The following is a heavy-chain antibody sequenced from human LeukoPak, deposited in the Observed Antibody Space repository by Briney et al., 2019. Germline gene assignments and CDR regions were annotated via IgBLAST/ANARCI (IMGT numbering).Heavy chain of an antibody. V-gene: IGHV4-59*08. Sequence: SETLSLTCTVSGASINNNFWTWIRQPPGKGLGWIGYIYSSGSANYNPSLKSRVIISGDTSRNQISLNLTSVTAADTALYFCARHRDYYDSWGHGTLVTVSS. CDR2: IYSSGSA. CDR3: ARHRDYYDS. D-gene: IGHD3-22*01. J-gene: IGHJ4*01. CDR1: GASINNNF.